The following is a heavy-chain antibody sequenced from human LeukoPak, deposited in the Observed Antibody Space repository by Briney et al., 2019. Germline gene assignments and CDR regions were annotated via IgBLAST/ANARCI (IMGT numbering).Heavy chain of an antibody. J-gene: IGHJ6*03. CDR3: ARGLGYCSGGSCYVGVYYYYMDV. CDR1: GGTFSSYA. D-gene: IGHD2-15*01. Sequence: SVKVSCKASGGTFSSYAISWVRQAPGRGLEWMGGIIPIFGTANYAQKFQGRVTITTDESTSTAYMELSSLRSEDTAVYYCARGLGYCSGGSCYVGVYYYYMDVWGKGTTVTVSS. V-gene: IGHV1-69*05. CDR2: IIPIFGTA.